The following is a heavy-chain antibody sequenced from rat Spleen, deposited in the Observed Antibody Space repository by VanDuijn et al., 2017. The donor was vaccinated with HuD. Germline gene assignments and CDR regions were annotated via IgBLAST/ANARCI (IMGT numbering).Heavy chain of an antibody. CDR3: SREGKLGVRGYYFDY. Sequence: EVQLKESGPGLVQPSQTLSLTCTVSGFSLTDYSVHWVRQPPGKGLEWMGIMWNGGNTAYNSALKSRLSISRDTSKSQIFLKMNTLQTEDTAIYYCSREGKLGVRGYYFDYWGQGVMVTVSS. D-gene: IGHD5-1*01. CDR1: GFSLTDYS. CDR2: MWNGGNT. J-gene: IGHJ2*01. V-gene: IGHV2S63*01.